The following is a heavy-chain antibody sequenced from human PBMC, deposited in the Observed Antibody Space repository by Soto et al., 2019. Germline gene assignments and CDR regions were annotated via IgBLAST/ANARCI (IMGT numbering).Heavy chain of an antibody. V-gene: IGHV3-9*01. J-gene: IGHJ3*02. Sequence: GGSLRLSCAASGFTFDIYAMHWVRQAPGKGLEWVSGISWNSGIIEYADSVKGRFTISRDNAKNSLYLQMNSLRAEDTALYYCAKVDSSGPRGAFDIWGQGTMVTVSS. CDR2: ISWNSGII. D-gene: IGHD3-22*01. CDR1: GFTFDIYA. CDR3: AKVDSSGPRGAFDI.